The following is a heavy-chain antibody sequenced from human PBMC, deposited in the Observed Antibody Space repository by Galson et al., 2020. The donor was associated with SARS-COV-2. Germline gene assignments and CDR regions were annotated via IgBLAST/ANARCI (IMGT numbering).Heavy chain of an antibody. CDR3: ARLEGSSGYQGAVADY. D-gene: IGHD3-22*01. Sequence: SETLSLTCTVSGGSISSSSYYWGWIRQPPGKGLEWIGSIHYSGSTYYNPSLKSRVTISVDTSKNQFSLKLSSVTAADTAVYYCARLEGSSGYQGAVADYWGQGTLVTVSS. J-gene: IGHJ4*02. V-gene: IGHV4-39*01. CDR2: IHYSGST. CDR1: GGSISSSSYY.